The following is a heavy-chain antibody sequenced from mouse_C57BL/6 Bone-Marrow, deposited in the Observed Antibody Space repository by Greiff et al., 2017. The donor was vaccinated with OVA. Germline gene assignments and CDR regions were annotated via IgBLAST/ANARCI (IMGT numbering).Heavy chain of an antibody. CDR3: TRAHYYGSTVWYFDV. CDR1: GYTFTDYE. D-gene: IGHD1-1*01. CDR2: IDPETGGT. J-gene: IGHJ1*03. Sequence: QVQLQQSGAELVRPGASVTLSCKASGYTFTDYEMHWVKQTPVHGLEWIGAIDPETGGTAYNQKFKGKAILTADKSSSPAYMELRSLTSEDSAVYYCTRAHYYGSTVWYFDVWGTGTTVTVSS. V-gene: IGHV1-15*01.